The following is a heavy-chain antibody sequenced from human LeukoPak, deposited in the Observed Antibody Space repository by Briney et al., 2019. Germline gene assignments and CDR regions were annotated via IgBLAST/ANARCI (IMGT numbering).Heavy chain of an antibody. V-gene: IGHV1-46*01. CDR2: INPSGGST. Sequence: ASVKVSCKASGYTFTNYYVHWVRQAPGQGLEWMGVINPSGGSTNYAQKLQGRVTMTTDTSTSTAYMELRSLRSDDTAVYYCARVGSSSWYGDYWGQGTLVTVSS. CDR1: GYTFTNYY. J-gene: IGHJ4*02. D-gene: IGHD6-13*01. CDR3: ARVGSSSWYGDY.